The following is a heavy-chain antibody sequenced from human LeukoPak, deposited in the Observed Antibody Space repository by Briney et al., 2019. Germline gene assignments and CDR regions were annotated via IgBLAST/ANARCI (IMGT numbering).Heavy chain of an antibody. V-gene: IGHV3-23*01. D-gene: IGHD3-22*01. J-gene: IGHJ4*02. Sequence: PGGSLRLSCAASGFTFSSYSMNWVRLAPGKGLEWVSAISGSGGSTYYADSVKGRFTISRDNSKNTLYLQMNSLRAEDTAVYYCAKGGSYYYDSSGYFDYWGQGTLVTVSS. CDR3: AKGGSYYYDSSGYFDY. CDR2: ISGSGGST. CDR1: GFTFSSYS.